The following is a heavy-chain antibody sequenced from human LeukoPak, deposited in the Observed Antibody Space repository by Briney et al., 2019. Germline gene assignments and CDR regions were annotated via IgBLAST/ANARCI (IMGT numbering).Heavy chain of an antibody. D-gene: IGHD3-22*01. J-gene: IGHJ5*02. CDR2: IYTSGST. V-gene: IGHV4-61*02. Sequence: PSETLSLTXTVSGGSISSGSYYWSWIRQPAGKGLEWIGRIYTSGSTNYNPSLKSRVTISVDTSKNQFSLKLSSVTAADTAVYYCARAGYYEGWFDPWGQGTLVTVSS. CDR3: ARAGYYEGWFDP. CDR1: GGSISSGSYY.